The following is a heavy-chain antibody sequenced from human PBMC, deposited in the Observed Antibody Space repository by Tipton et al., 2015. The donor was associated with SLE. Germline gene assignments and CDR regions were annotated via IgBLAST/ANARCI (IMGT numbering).Heavy chain of an antibody. CDR2: ISAYNGNT. J-gene: IGHJ6*02. D-gene: IGHD3/OR15-3a*01. Sequence: QSGPEVKKPGASVKVSCKASGYTFTSYGISWVRQAPGQGLEWMGWISAYNGNTNYAQKLQGRVTMTTDTSTSTAYMELRSLRSDDTAVYYCATERGTGWDYYYYGMDVWGQGTTVTVSS. CDR3: ATERGTGWDYYYYGMDV. V-gene: IGHV1-18*01. CDR1: GYTFTSYG.